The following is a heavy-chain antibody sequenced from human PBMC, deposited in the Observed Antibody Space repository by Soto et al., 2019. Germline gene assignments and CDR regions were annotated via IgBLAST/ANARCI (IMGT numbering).Heavy chain of an antibody. D-gene: IGHD2-15*01. CDR3: AKGAPTTPEQFES. CDR2: ITSNAEST. V-gene: IGHV3-64D*06. J-gene: IGHJ4*02. CDR1: GFTFSSSA. Sequence: QAGGSLRLSCSASGFTFSSSAMHWVRQAPGKGLEYISTITSNAESTYYTDSVKGRFTISRDNSKNTLFLQMSSLRADDTSLHYCAKGAPTTPEQFESGGQGTLVTVSS.